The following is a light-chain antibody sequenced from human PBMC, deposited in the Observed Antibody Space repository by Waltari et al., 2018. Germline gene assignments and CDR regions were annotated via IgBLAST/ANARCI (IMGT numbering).Light chain of an antibody. CDR1: QNINTW. Sequence: DIQMTQSPSTLSASVGDRVTITCRASQNINTWLAWSQQKPGKAPKPLIYRASSLESGVPSRFSGSGSGTEFTLTISSLQPDDFATYYCQQYNSHPYNFGQGTKLEIK. CDR3: QQYNSHPYN. V-gene: IGKV1-5*03. J-gene: IGKJ2*01. CDR2: RAS.